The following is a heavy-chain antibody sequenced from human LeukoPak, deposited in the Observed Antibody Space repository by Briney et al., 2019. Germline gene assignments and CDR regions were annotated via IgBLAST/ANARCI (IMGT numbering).Heavy chain of an antibody. Sequence: GGSLRLSCAASGFTVSSNYMSWVRQAPGNGPEWVANINQDGRTKYYVDSVRGRFTISRDNAKNSLYLQMNGLRAEDTAVYYCTRDSQGSRTYSVDYWGQGTLVTVSS. J-gene: IGHJ4*02. CDR2: INQDGRTK. V-gene: IGHV3-7*03. CDR3: TRDSQGSRTYSVDY. D-gene: IGHD3-10*01. CDR1: GFTVSSNY.